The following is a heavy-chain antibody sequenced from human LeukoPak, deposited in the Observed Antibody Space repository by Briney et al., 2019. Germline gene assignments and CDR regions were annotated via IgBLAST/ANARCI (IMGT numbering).Heavy chain of an antibody. CDR2: IIPIFGTA. CDR3: AKRGSSETRWYPFDY. V-gene: IGHV1-69*01. Sequence: GASVKVSCKASGGTFSSYAISWVRQAPGQGLEWMGGIIPIFGTANYAQKFQGRVTITADESTSTAYMELSSLRPEDTAVYYCAKRGSSETRWYPFDYWGQGTLVTVSS. D-gene: IGHD2-15*01. CDR1: GGTFSSYA. J-gene: IGHJ4*02.